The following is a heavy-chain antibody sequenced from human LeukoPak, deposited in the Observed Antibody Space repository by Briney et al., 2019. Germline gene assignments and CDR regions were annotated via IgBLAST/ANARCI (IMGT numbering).Heavy chain of an antibody. CDR2: ISYDGSTK. Sequence: PGGSLRLSCAASGFTFSSYSLHWVRQAPGKGLEWVAVISYDGSTKYYADSVKGRFTISRDNSKSTLYLQMNSLRAEDTAVYYCAREDSAMGSFDYWGQGTLVTVSS. CDR3: AREDSAMGSFDY. D-gene: IGHD5-18*01. J-gene: IGHJ4*02. CDR1: GFTFSSYS. V-gene: IGHV3-30-3*01.